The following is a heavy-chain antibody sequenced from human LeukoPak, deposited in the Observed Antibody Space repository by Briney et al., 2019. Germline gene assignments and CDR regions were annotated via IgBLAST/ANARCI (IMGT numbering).Heavy chain of an antibody. CDR1: GFTFNNYV. J-gene: IGHJ4*02. CDR3: AKDNFYCSSTNCFFDY. Sequence: PGGSLRLSCAAFGFTFNNYVMNWVRQAPGKGLEWVSTISGNGDTTYYADSVKGRFTISRDNPKNTLFLQMNSLRAEDTAIYYCAKDNFYCSSTNCFFDYWGQGTLVTVTS. V-gene: IGHV3-23*01. D-gene: IGHD2-2*01. CDR2: ISGNGDTT.